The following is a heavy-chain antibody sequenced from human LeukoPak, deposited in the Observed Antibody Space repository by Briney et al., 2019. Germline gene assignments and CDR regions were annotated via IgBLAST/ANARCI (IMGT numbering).Heavy chain of an antibody. CDR3: ARVGGHYYDSSGYHNWFDP. Sequence: PSETLSLTCTVSGGSISSYYWSWIRQPPGKGLEWIGYIYYSGSTNYNPSPKSRVTISVDTSKNQFSLKLSSVTAADTAVYYCARVGGHYYDSSGYHNWFDPWGQGTLVTVSS. J-gene: IGHJ5*02. V-gene: IGHV4-59*01. CDR2: IYYSGST. CDR1: GGSISSYY. D-gene: IGHD3-22*01.